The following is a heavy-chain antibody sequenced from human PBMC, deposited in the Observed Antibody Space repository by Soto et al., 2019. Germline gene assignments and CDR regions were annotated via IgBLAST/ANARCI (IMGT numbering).Heavy chain of an antibody. CDR1: GYTFTSYG. J-gene: IGHJ3*02. V-gene: IGHV1-18*01. D-gene: IGHD2-15*01. CDR3: ARDLGVNCSGGCCYLENDASDI. CDR2: ISAYNGNT. Sequence: ASVKVSCKASGYTFTSYGISWVRQAPGQGLEWMGWISAYNGNTNYAQKLQGRVTMTTDTSTSTAYMELRSLRSDDTAVYYCARDLGVNCSGGCCYLENDASDIWGQGTMVTVSS.